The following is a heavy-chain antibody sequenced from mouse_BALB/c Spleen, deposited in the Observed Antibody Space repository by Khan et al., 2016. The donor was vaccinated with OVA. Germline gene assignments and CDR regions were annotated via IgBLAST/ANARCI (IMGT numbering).Heavy chain of an antibody. Sequence: EGELVEAGGGLVQPGGSRKLSCAASGFTFSDYGMAWVRQAPGKGPEWVAFVSSLAYNFYYADTVTGRFTISRENAKNTLYLEMSSLRSEDTAMYYCARGGKGGFAYWGQGTLVTVSA. V-gene: IGHV5-15*02. CDR2: VSSLAYNF. J-gene: IGHJ3*01. CDR1: GFTFSDYG. CDR3: ARGGKGGFAY.